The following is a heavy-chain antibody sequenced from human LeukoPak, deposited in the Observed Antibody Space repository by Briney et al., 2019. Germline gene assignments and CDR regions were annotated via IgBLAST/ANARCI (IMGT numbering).Heavy chain of an antibody. Sequence: SVKVSCKASGGTFSSYAISWVRQAPGQGLEWMGMIIPILGIANYAQKFQGKVTITADRSTSIGYMELTSLTSDDTAIYYCARSSPYNSGSYYLDVWGQGTTVTVSS. CDR3: ARSSPYNSGSYYLDV. CDR1: GGTFSSYA. CDR2: IIPILGIA. V-gene: IGHV1-69*04. J-gene: IGHJ6*02. D-gene: IGHD3-10*01.